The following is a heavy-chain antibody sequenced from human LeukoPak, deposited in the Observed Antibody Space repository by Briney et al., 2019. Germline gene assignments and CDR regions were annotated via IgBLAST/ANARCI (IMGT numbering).Heavy chain of an antibody. CDR2: MNPNSGST. Sequence: AASVKVSCKASGYTFANHGINWVRQATGQGLEWMGWMNPNSGSTGYAQKFQGRVTITRNTSISTAYMELSGLRSEDTAVYYCARGRSTGYPYYFEYWGQGTLVTVSS. V-gene: IGHV1-8*03. D-gene: IGHD5-12*01. CDR1: GYTFANHG. CDR3: ARGRSTGYPYYFEY. J-gene: IGHJ4*02.